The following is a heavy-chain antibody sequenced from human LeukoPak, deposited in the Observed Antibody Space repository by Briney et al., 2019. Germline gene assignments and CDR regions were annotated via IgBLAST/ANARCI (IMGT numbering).Heavy chain of an antibody. CDR3: ARGSYDVWAFDI. CDR2: TYNSGST. D-gene: IGHD3-16*01. J-gene: IGHJ3*02. V-gene: IGHV4-31*03. Sequence: SETLSLTCTVPGGSFNSGTYYWNWIRQLPGKGLEWIGYTYNSGSTYYNPPLKSRVAISIDASKNQFSLKLSSVTVADTGVYYCARGSYDVWAFDIWGQGTKVTVSS. CDR1: GGSFNSGTYY.